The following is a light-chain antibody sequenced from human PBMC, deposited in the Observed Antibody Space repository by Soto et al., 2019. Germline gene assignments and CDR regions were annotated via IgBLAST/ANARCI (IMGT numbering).Light chain of an antibody. CDR1: TSDVGAYTY. V-gene: IGLV2-8*01. CDR3: SLYTSENTYV. Sequence: QSALTQPPSASGSPGQSVTISCTGTTSDVGAYTYVSWYQQHPGNAPKLLIYGVTERPSGVPDRFSGSKSGNTASLTISGLQAADEADYYCSLYTSENTYVFGTGTKLTVL. CDR2: GVT. J-gene: IGLJ1*01.